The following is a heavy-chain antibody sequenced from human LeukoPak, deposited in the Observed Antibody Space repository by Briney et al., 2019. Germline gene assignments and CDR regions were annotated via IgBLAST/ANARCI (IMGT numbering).Heavy chain of an antibody. V-gene: IGHV4-34*01. D-gene: IGHD5-24*01. Sequence: SETLSLTCAVYGGSFSGYYWSWIRQPPGKGLEWIGEINHSGSTNYNPSLKSRVTISVDTSKNQFSLKLSSGTAADTAVYYCASLQMATIQGDDYWGQGTLVTVSS. CDR2: INHSGST. J-gene: IGHJ4*02. CDR1: GGSFSGYY. CDR3: ASLQMATIQGDDY.